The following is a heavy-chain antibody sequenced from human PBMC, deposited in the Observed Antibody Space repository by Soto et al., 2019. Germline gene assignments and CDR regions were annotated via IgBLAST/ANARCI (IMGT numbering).Heavy chain of an antibody. CDR1: GGSISSGGYS. D-gene: IGHD3-22*01. CDR2: IYHSGST. CDR3: ARAMIVVENDPYFDY. J-gene: IGHJ4*02. Sequence: SETLSLTCAVSGGSISSGGYSWSWIRQPPGKGLEWIGYIYHSGSTYYNPSLKSRVTISVDRSKNQFSLKLSSVTAADTAVYYCARAMIVVENDPYFDYWGQGTLVTVSS. V-gene: IGHV4-30-2*01.